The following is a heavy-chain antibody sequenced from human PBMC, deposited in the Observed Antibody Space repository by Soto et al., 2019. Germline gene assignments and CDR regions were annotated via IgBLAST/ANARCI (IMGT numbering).Heavy chain of an antibody. Sequence: QVQLVQSGAEVKNPGASMKVSCKASGYNFISHYMHWVRQAPGQGLEWMGVINPSGGATTYAQSFQGRLTMTRDTSTSTVYMELSSLRSEDTAVYYCCTEEGTRYNWNRRFDYWGQGTLVIVSS. V-gene: IGHV1-46*03. J-gene: IGHJ4*02. D-gene: IGHD1-1*01. CDR1: GYNFISHY. CDR3: CTEEGTRYNWNRRFDY. CDR2: INPSGGAT.